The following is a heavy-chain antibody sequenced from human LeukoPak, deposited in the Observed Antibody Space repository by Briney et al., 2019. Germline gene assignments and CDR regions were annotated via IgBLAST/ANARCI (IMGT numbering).Heavy chain of an antibody. V-gene: IGHV3-66*01. D-gene: IGHD3-9*01. CDR2: FYSGDTT. J-gene: IGHJ4*02. CDR3: ARRLLTGYYEF. CDR1: RFTFSSYS. Sequence: GGSLRLSCAASRFTFSSYSMSWVRQAPGKGLEWVSVFYSGDTTYYANSVKGRFAISRDSSKNMLYLQMNSLRAEDTAVYYCARRLLTGYYEFWGQGTLVTVSS.